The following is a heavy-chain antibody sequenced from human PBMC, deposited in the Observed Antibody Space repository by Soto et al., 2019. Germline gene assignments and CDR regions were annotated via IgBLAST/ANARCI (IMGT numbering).Heavy chain of an antibody. CDR3: ARDGESELLWFGEPITVGYAFDI. CDR1: GFTFSSYS. CDR2: ISSSSSYI. V-gene: IGHV3-21*01. J-gene: IGHJ3*02. Sequence: GGSLRLSCAASGFTFSSYSMNWVRQAPGKGLEWVSSISSSSSYIYYADSVKGRFTISRDNAKNSLYLQMNSLRAEDTAVYYCARDGESELLWFGEPITVGYAFDIWGQGTMVTVSS. D-gene: IGHD3-10*01.